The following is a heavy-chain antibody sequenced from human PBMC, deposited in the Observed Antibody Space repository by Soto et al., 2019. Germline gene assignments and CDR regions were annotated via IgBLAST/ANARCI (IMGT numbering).Heavy chain of an antibody. V-gene: IGHV4-59*01. CDR3: AREVRFLEWLPTSYYYYMDV. CDR1: GGSISSYY. Sequence: PSETLSLTCTVSGGSISSYYWSWIRQPPGKGLEWIGYIYYSGSTNCNPSLKSRVTISVDTSKNQFSLKLSSVTAADTAVYYCAREVRFLEWLPTSYYYYMDVWGKGTTVTVSS. D-gene: IGHD3-3*01. J-gene: IGHJ6*03. CDR2: IYYSGST.